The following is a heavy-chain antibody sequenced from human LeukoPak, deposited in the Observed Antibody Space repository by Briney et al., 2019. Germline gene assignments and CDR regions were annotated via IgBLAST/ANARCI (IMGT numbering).Heavy chain of an antibody. CDR2: ISSSGSTI. V-gene: IGHV3-48*03. J-gene: IGHJ4*02. CDR3: ARSTRGVVPAALGY. CDR1: GFTFSSYE. D-gene: IGHD2-2*01. Sequence: PGGSLRLSCAASGFTFSSYEMNWVRQAPGKGLEWVSYISSSGSTIYYAGSVKGRFTISRDNAKNSLYLQMNSLRAEDTAVYYCARSTRGVVPAALGYWGQGTLVTVSS.